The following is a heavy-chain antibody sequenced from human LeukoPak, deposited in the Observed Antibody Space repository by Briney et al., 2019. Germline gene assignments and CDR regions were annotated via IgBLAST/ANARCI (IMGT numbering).Heavy chain of an antibody. J-gene: IGHJ3*02. CDR3: ARPRWFGYCSSTSCYDAFAI. D-gene: IGHD2-2*03. CDR1: VFTFSIYT. CDR2: ISSSMSYI. V-gene: IGHV3-21*01. Sequence: GGSLRLSCAASVFTFSIYTISCVRQAPGKGREWGSCISSSMSYIYYADSVKGRFTISRDNPKNSLYLQMNSLRAEDTAVYYCARPRWFGYCSSTSCYDAFAIWGRGPIVTASS.